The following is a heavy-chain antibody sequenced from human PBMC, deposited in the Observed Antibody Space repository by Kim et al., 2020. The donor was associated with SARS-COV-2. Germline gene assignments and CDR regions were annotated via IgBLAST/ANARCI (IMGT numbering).Heavy chain of an antibody. CDR2: IYYSGST. CDR1: GDSMSSYY. J-gene: IGHJ3*02. D-gene: IGHD2-15*01. Sequence: SETLSLTCTVSGDSMSSYYWSWIRQPPGKGLEWIGYIYYSGSTNYNPSLKSRVTMSVDTSKNQFSLRLSSVTATDTAVYYCARGGSALRGIWGQGTMVTVSS. CDR3: ARGGSALRGI. V-gene: IGHV4-59*01.